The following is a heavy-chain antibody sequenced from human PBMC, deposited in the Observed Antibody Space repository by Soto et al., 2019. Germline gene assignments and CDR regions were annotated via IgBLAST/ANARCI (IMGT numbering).Heavy chain of an antibody. D-gene: IGHD1-26*01. CDR2: LTPGGETT. CDR1: GFTFSDFA. CDR3: AKDSPLSGSYQDLDY. V-gene: IGHV3-23*01. J-gene: IGHJ4*02. Sequence: PGGSLSLSCVASGFTFSDFAMTWVSQAPGEGLEWVSALTPGGETTHYMDSVRGRFTIARDNAKNTLYLEIYSLTAADTAVYYCAKDSPLSGSYQDLDYWGQGTLVTVSS.